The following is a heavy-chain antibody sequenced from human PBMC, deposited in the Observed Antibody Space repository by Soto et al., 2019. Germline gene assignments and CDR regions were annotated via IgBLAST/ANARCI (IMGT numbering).Heavy chain of an antibody. Sequence: EVQLLESGGGLVQPGGSLRLSCAASGFTFTSNAMSWGRQAPGKGLEWVSAIDGSGGRTYYVDSVKGRFTISRDNSKNTLYLQMNSLRAEDTAVYFCAKSLRGVIIDFDYWGQGTLVTVSS. D-gene: IGHD3-10*01. CDR3: AKSLRGVIIDFDY. CDR1: GFTFTSNA. CDR2: IDGSGGRT. V-gene: IGHV3-23*01. J-gene: IGHJ4*02.